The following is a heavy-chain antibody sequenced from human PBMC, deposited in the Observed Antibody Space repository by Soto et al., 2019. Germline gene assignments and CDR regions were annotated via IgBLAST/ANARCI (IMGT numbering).Heavy chain of an antibody. Sequence: SGPTLVNPTQTLTLTCTFSGFSLTSRPVGVGWVRQPPGKALEWLAFIYWDDDKRYSPSLRSTLTVTKDTSKNQVVLTLTNMDPVDTATYYCAHRRNYDGSWNEGVFDHWGQGILVTVSS. D-gene: IGHD3-16*01. CDR2: IYWDDDK. J-gene: IGHJ4*02. V-gene: IGHV2-5*02. CDR3: AHRRNYDGSWNEGVFDH. CDR1: GFSLTSRPVG.